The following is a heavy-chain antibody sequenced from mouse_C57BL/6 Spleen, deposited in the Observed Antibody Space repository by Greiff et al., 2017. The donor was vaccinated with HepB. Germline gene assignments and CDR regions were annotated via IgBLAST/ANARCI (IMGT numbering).Heavy chain of an antibody. CDR3: ARWGGVVAQLRNFDV. Sequence: QVQLQQPGAELVKPGASVKLSCKASGYTFTSYWMQWVKQRPGQGLEWIGEIDPSDSYTNYNQKFKGKATLTVDTSSSTAYMQLSSLTSEDSAVYYCARWGGVVAQLRNFDVWGTGTTVTVSS. D-gene: IGHD1-1*01. CDR2: IDPSDSYT. V-gene: IGHV1-50*01. CDR1: GYTFTSYW. J-gene: IGHJ1*03.